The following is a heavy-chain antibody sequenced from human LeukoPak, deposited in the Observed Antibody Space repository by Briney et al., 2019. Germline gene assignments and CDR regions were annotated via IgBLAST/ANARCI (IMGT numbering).Heavy chain of an antibody. D-gene: IGHD1-1*01. V-gene: IGHV3-21*01. CDR2: ISSSSSYI. CDR1: GFIFSSYS. CDR3: ARLEDNWFDP. J-gene: IGHJ5*02. Sequence: GGSLRLSCAASGFIFSSYSMNWVRQAPGKGLEWVSSISSSSSYIYYADSVKGRFTISRDNAKNSLYLQMNSLRAEDTAVYYCARLEDNWFDPWGQGTLVTVSS.